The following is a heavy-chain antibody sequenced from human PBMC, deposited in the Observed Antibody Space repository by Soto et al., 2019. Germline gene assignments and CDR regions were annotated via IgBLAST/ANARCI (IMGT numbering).Heavy chain of an antibody. CDR2: INHSGST. Sequence: SETLSLTCAVYGGSFSGYYWSWIRQPPGKGLEWIGEINHSGSTNYNPSLKSRVTISVDTSKNQFSLKLSSVTAADTAVYYCARTDIVVVPAAKKGTYYYYYYYMDVWGKGTTVTVSS. D-gene: IGHD2-2*01. CDR1: GGSFSGYY. J-gene: IGHJ6*03. CDR3: ARTDIVVVPAAKKGTYYYYYYYMDV. V-gene: IGHV4-34*01.